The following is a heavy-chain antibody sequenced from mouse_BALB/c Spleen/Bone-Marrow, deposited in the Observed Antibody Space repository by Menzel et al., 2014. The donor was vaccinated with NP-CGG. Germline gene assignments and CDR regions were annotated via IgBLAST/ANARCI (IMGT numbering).Heavy chain of an antibody. D-gene: IGHD2-3*01. CDR3: ARALGDGYYYAMDY. CDR1: GYTFTSYW. J-gene: IGHJ4*01. V-gene: IGHV1-69*02. Sequence: QVQLQQSGAELVKPGAPVKLSCKASGYTFTSYWMNWVKQRPGRGLEWIGRIDPSDSETHYNQKFKDKATLTGDKSSSTAYIQLSSLTSEDSAVYYCARALGDGYYYAMDYWGQGTSVTVSS. CDR2: IDPSDSET.